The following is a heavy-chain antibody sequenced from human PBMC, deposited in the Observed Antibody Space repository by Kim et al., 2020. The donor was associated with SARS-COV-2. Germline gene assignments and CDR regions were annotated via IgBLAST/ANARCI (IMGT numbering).Heavy chain of an antibody. Sequence: GGSLRLSCAASGFTFSNYGMSWVRQAPGEGLEWVSAISSGTYITYYADSVKGRFTISRDNSKNTLYLQMNSLRAEDTAIYYCAKILAARGGSSGWYLDYWGQGTLVTVSS. V-gene: IGHV3-23*01. J-gene: IGHJ4*02. CDR2: ISSGTYIT. D-gene: IGHD6-19*01. CDR3: AKILAARGGSSGWYLDY. CDR1: GFTFSNYG.